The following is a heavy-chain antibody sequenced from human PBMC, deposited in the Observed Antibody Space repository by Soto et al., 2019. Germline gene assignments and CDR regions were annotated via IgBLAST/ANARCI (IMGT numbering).Heavy chain of an antibody. V-gene: IGHV3-23*01. J-gene: IGHJ3*02. D-gene: IGHD4-17*01. CDR3: AHPRGYGVFDAYDI. CDR1: GFTFSTYA. CDR2: LSPTGGET. Sequence: SGGSLRLSCVASGFTFSTYAMSWVRQAPGKGLEWVSALSPTGGETYYADSVKGRFTISRDNSMNALYLQMNSLRVDDTAVYYCAHPRGYGVFDAYDIWGQGTMVTVSS.